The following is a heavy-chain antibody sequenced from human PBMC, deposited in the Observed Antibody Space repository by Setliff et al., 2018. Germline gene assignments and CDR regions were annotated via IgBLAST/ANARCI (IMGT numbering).Heavy chain of an antibody. J-gene: IGHJ6*02. Sequence: PSETLSLTCAVYGGSFSTYYWIWIRQPPGKGLEWIGEINHSGSTNYNPSLKSRVTISVDTSKNQFSLKLSSVTAADTALYYCARDRRRLVTYYYYGMDVWGQGTTVTVSS. V-gene: IGHV4-34*01. CDR2: INHSGST. CDR3: ARDRRRLVTYYYYGMDV. D-gene: IGHD6-19*01. CDR1: GGSFSTYY.